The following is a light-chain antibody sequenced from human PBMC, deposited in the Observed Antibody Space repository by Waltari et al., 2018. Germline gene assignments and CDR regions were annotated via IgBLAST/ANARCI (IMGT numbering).Light chain of an antibody. V-gene: IGLV2-23*02. J-gene: IGLJ2*01. CDR2: DVS. CDR3: CSYVGSVV. Sequence: QSALAQPASVSGSPGQAIPFPSTGTRGDVGIYNYVSCYKQHPGKGPQPIIYDVSERPSWVSNRFSGSKSGNTASLTSSGLQAEDEADYYCCSYVGSVVFGGGTKLTVL. CDR1: RGDVGIYNY.